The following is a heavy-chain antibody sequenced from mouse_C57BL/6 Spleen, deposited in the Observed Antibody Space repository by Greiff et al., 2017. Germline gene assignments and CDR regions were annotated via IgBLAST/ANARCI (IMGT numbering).Heavy chain of an antibody. CDR3: ARSPLYYFDY. Sequence: QVQLQQSGAELVKPGASVKLSCKASGYTFTSYWMHWVKQRPGQGLEWIGMIHPNSGSTNYNEKFKSKATLTVDKSSSTAYMQLSSLTSEDSAVYYCARSPLYYFDYWGQGTTLTVSS. CDR1: GYTFTSYW. V-gene: IGHV1-64*01. CDR2: IHPNSGST. J-gene: IGHJ2*01.